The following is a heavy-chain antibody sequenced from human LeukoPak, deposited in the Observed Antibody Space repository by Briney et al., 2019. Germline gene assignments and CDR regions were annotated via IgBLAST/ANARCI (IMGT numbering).Heavy chain of an antibody. Sequence: GGSLRLSCAASGFTFNTDTMNWVRQAPGKGLEWVAYISTSSSTIYYADSVKGRFTISRDNAKNSLYLRMHSLRDEDTAVYYCARGYLYFDYWGQGTLVTVSS. J-gene: IGHJ4*02. CDR1: GFTFNTDT. V-gene: IGHV3-48*02. D-gene: IGHD2-2*01. CDR3: ARGYLYFDY. CDR2: ISTSSSTI.